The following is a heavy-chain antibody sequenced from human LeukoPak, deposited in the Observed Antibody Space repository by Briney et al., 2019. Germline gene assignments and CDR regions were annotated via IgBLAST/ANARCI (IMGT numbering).Heavy chain of an antibody. J-gene: IGHJ4*02. CDR2: INPNSGGT. CDR1: GYTFTGCY. CDR3: ARDLVERDDFPD. D-gene: IGHD3-3*01. Sequence: ASVKVSCKASGYTFTGCYIHWVRQAPGQGLEWMGWINPNSGGTNYAQKFQGRVTMTRDTSISTAYMELSRLRSDDTAVYYCARDLVERDDFPDWGQGTLVTVSS. V-gene: IGHV1-2*02.